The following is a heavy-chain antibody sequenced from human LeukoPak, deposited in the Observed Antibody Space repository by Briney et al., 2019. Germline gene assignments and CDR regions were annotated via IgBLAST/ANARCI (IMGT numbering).Heavy chain of an antibody. D-gene: IGHD3-16*01. CDR3: ARRGIWDLQIGNWFDP. CDR2: IYSSGNS. J-gene: IGHJ5*02. CDR1: GDSITTNSYW. Sequence: SETLSLSCSISGDSITTNSYWWGWIRQSPGKGLEWIGSIYSSGNSYYNPSLKTRATISPDTSKNQYSLRLTSVTAADTAIYYCARRGIWDLQIGNWFDPWGQAIEDIVSS. V-gene: IGHV4-39*01.